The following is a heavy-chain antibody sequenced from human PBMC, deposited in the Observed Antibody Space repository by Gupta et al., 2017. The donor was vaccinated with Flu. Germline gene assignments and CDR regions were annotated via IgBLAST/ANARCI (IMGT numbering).Heavy chain of an antibody. CDR1: GSSFIPYP. J-gene: IGHJ5*02. V-gene: IGHV3-23*01. D-gene: IGHD2-15*01. CDR3: AKDGPRRTDCPSHYCPTYSFDH. Sequence: EVQLLESGGGLEQPGGSLRLSCVASGSSFIPYPMTWVVTPPGKGLQWVSTISDSGWTTFYADSVKGRFTISRDNSKNTLYLQMDNLRAEDTALYFCAKDGPRRTDCPSHYCPTYSFDHWGQGSLVTVSS. CDR2: ISDSGWTT.